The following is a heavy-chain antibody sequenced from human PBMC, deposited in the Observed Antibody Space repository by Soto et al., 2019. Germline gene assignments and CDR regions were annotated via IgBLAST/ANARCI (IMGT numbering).Heavy chain of an antibody. J-gene: IGHJ4*02. Sequence: QLQLQESGPGLVKPSETLSLTCTVSGGSISSSSYYWGWIRQPPGKGLEWIGSIYYSGSTYYNPSLTSRVTIPVDTSKNQFSLKLSSVTAADTAVYYCARHDSGTMSVTPYWGQGTLVTVSS. CDR3: ARHDSGTMSVTPY. CDR1: GGSISSSSYY. D-gene: IGHD3-10*02. V-gene: IGHV4-39*01. CDR2: IYYSGST.